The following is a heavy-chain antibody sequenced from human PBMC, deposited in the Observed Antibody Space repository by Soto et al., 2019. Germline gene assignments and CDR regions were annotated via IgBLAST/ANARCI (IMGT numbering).Heavy chain of an antibody. V-gene: IGHV4-39*01. CDR3: ARHAYCSGGSCFPPPDY. J-gene: IGHJ4*02. Sequence: PSETLSLTCTVPGGSISSSNYYWGWIRQPPGRGLEWIAGFSYGRSTYYNPSLKSRVTISVDTSRNQFSLKLSSVTAADTAVYYSARHAYCSGGSCFPPPDYWGQGTVVTVSS. CDR2: FSYGRST. D-gene: IGHD2-15*01. CDR1: GGSISSSNYY.